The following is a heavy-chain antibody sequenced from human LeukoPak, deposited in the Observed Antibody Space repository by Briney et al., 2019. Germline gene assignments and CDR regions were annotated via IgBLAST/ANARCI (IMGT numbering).Heavy chain of an antibody. CDR2: IYYSGST. CDR3: ARDFVVVPAAPHAFDI. V-gene: IGHV4-59*01. D-gene: IGHD2-2*01. Sequence: PPETLSLTCTVSGGSISSYYWSWIRQPPGKGLEWIGYIYYSGSTNYNPSLKSRVTISVDTSKNQFSLKLSSVTAADTAVYYCARDFVVVPAAPHAFDIWGQGTMVAVSS. CDR1: GGSISSYY. J-gene: IGHJ3*02.